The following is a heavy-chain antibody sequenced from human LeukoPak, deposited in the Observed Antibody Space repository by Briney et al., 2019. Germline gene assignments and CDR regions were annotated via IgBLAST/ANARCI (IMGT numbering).Heavy chain of an antibody. V-gene: IGHV4-61*02. CDR1: GGSISSGSYY. J-gene: IGHJ4*02. Sequence: PSETLSLTCTVSGGSISSGSYYWSSIRQPAGKGLEWIGRIYTSGSTNYNPSLKSRVTISVDTSKNQFSLKLSSVTAADTAVYYCARGLTIFGVVIMSFDYWGQGTLVTVSS. CDR2: IYTSGST. D-gene: IGHD3-3*01. CDR3: ARGLTIFGVVIMSFDY.